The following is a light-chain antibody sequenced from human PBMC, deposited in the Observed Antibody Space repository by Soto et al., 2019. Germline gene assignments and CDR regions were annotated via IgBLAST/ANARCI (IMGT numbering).Light chain of an antibody. V-gene: IGLV1-40*01. J-gene: IGLJ1*01. CDR2: GNS. CDR3: QSYDSSLSVV. Sequence: WYEQTPVQGPRLLIYGNSNRPSGVPDRFSGSKSGTSASLAITGLQAEDEADYYCQSYDSSLSVVFGTGTKVTLL.